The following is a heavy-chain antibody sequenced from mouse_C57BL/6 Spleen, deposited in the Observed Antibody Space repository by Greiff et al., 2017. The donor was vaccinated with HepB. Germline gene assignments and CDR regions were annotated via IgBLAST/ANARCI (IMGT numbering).Heavy chain of an antibody. Sequence: QVQLQQSGAELVRPGTSVKVSCKASGYAFTNYLIEWVKQRPGQGLEWIGVINPGSGGTNYNEKFKGKATLTADKSSSTAYMQLSSLTSEDSAVYFCARYSNHGGFAYWGQGTLVTVSA. CDR1: GYAFTNYL. V-gene: IGHV1-54*01. D-gene: IGHD2-5*01. CDR2: INPGSGGT. CDR3: ARYSNHGGFAY. J-gene: IGHJ3*01.